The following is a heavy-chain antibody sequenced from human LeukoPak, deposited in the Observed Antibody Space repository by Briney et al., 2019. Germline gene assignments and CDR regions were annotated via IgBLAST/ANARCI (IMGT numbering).Heavy chain of an antibody. CDR2: IKQDGSEK. V-gene: IGHV3-7*01. D-gene: IGHD1-26*01. J-gene: IGHJ4*02. CDR3: ARVSGSSLTHYFDS. CDR1: GFTFSSYW. Sequence: PGGSLRLSCAASGFTFSSYWMSWVRQAPGKGLEWVANIKQDGSEKYYVDSVKGRFTISRDNAKNSLYLQMNSLRAEDTAVYYCARVSGSSLTHYFDSWGQGALVTVSS.